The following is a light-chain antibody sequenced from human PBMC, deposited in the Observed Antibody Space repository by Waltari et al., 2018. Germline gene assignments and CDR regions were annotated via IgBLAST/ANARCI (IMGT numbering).Light chain of an antibody. CDR3: LSGDDDNWV. J-gene: IGLJ3*02. CDR1: VLEEHF. V-gene: IGLV3-22*01. Sequence: SYELTQLPSLSVSPGQTARITCSGDVLEEHFVDWYQKKPGQAPKLLIYEDNKRFPGTPERVSGATSGNTATLIISRVLSEDEADYYCLSGDDDNWVFGGGTKLTVL. CDR2: EDN.